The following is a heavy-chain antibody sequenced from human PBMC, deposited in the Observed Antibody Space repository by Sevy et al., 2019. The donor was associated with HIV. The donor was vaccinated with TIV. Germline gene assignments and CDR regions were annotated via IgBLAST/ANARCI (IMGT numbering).Heavy chain of an antibody. CDR1: GFTFSSYA. Sequence: GGSLRLSCVGSGFTFSSYALHWVRQAPDKGLEWVAVISYDGSNTYYADSVKGRFTISRDNSKNTLYLQMNSLRADDTAVFYWARVPPQRAFDIWGQGTTVTVSS. V-gene: IGHV3-30*04. CDR2: ISYDGSNT. CDR3: ARVPPQRAFDI. J-gene: IGHJ3*02.